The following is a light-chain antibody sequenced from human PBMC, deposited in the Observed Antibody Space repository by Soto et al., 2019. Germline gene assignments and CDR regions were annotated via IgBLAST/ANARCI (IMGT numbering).Light chain of an antibody. J-gene: IGKJ4*01. Sequence: DTQMTQSPSSLSASIGDRVTITCQASQGIAKYLHWYQQKLGKAPKLLIYHASNLQTGVPSRFSGSGSGTHFTLIISSLQPDDIATYFCQQSDNLPLTFGGGTKVEIK. CDR3: QQSDNLPLT. V-gene: IGKV1-33*01. CDR1: QGIAKY. CDR2: HAS.